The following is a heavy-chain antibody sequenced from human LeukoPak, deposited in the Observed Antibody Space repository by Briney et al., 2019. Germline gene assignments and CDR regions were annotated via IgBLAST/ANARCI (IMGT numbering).Heavy chain of an antibody. D-gene: IGHD3-10*01. V-gene: IGHV4-34*01. CDR3: ARVNGSGAGF. CDR2: INHSGST. CDR1: GGSFSGYY. J-gene: IGHJ4*02. Sequence: SETLSLTCAVYGGSFSGYYWSWIRQPPGKGLEWIGEINHSGSTNYNPSLKSRVTISVDTSKNQFSLKLSSVTAADTAVYYCARVNGSGAGFWGQGTLVTVSS.